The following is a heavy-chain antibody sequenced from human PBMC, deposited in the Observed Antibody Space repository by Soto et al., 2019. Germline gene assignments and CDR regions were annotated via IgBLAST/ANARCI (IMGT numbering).Heavy chain of an antibody. D-gene: IGHD6-13*01. J-gene: IGHJ5*02. CDR2: IYYSGST. V-gene: IGHV4-59*01. CDR3: ARGNIAAAGTYWFDP. CDR1: GGSISSYY. Sequence: PSETLSLTCTVSGGSISSYYWSWIRQPPGKGLEWIGYIYYSGSTNYNPSLKSRVTISVDTSKNQFSLKLSSVTAADTAVYYCARGNIAAAGTYWFDPWGQGTLVTVS.